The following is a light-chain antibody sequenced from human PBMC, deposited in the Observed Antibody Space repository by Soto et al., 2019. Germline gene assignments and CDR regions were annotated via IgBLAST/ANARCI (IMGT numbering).Light chain of an antibody. Sequence: EIVLTQSPGTLSLSPGERATLSCRASQTLSTNSLAWYQQRLGQTPRLLIYAASTRDTDIPDRFNGIGSGTDFALTISRLEPEDFALYYCQQYDASPLTFGPGTKVDVK. V-gene: IGKV3-20*01. CDR3: QQYDASPLT. CDR2: AAS. CDR1: QTLSTNS. J-gene: IGKJ3*01.